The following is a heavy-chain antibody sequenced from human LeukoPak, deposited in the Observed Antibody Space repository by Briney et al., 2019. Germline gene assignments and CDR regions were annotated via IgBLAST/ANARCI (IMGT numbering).Heavy chain of an antibody. D-gene: IGHD6-19*01. V-gene: IGHV3-23*01. CDR1: GFIFSTYA. J-gene: IGHJ4*02. Sequence: GGSLRLSCAASGFIFSTYAMTWVRQAPGKGPEWVSTIGYSGSYYADSVKGRFSISRDDSKNTLYLQMNSLRADDTAVYYCAREGHSSGWYDPGYFDYWGQGTLVTVSS. CDR3: AREGHSSGWYDPGYFDY. CDR2: IGYSGS.